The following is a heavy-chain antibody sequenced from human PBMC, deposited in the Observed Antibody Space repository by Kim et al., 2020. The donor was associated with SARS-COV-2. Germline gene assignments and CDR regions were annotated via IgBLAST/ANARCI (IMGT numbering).Heavy chain of an antibody. CDR3: AKDGGINYYDSSGYYLFDY. Sequence: AQLTISRDNSKNTLYLQMNSLRAEDTAVYYCAKDGGINYYDSSGYYLFDYWGQGTLVTVSS. J-gene: IGHJ4*02. V-gene: IGHV3-23*02. D-gene: IGHD3-22*01.